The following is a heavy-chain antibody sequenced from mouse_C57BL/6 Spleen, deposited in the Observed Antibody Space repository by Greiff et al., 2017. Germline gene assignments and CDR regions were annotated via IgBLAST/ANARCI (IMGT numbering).Heavy chain of an antibody. J-gene: IGHJ3*01. V-gene: IGHV1-20*01. CDR3: AREGDYDVRFAY. CDR1: GYSFTGYF. D-gene: IGHD2-4*01. CDR2: INPYNGDT. Sequence: EVKLQESGPELVKPGDSVKISCKASGYSFTGYFMNWVMQSHGKSLEWIGRINPYNGDTFYNQKFKGKATLTVDKSSSTAHMELRSLTSEDSAVYYCAREGDYDVRFAYWGQGTLVTVSA.